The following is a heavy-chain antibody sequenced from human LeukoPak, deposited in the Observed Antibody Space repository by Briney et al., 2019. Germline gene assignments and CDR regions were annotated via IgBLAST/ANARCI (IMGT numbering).Heavy chain of an antibody. D-gene: IGHD1-20*01. CDR1: GFRFSDFG. CDR3: PKGDNYKPLYFDN. J-gene: IGHJ4*02. Sequence: PGGSLRLSCAASGFRFSDFGMHWVRQAPGKGLEWVAVIWYDRSKKFYTDSVEGRFTISSDNSKNTLFLQMNSLRDEDTAVYYCPKGDNYKPLYFDNWGQGSLVTVTA. V-gene: IGHV3-33*06. CDR2: IWYDRSKK.